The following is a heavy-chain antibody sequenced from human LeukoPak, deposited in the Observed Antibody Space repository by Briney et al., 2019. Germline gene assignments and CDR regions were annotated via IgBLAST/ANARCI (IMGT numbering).Heavy chain of an antibody. Sequence: SETLSLTCAVSGGSISSGGYSWSWIRQPPGKGLEWIGYICHWGSTYYNPSLKSRVTISVDRSKNQFSLKLSSVTAADTAVYYCARAGEYYYDNSGYYPNDAFDIWGQGTTVTVSS. J-gene: IGHJ3*02. CDR3: ARAGEYYYDNSGYYPNDAFDI. V-gene: IGHV4-30-2*01. D-gene: IGHD3-22*01. CDR1: GGSISSGGYS. CDR2: ICHWGST.